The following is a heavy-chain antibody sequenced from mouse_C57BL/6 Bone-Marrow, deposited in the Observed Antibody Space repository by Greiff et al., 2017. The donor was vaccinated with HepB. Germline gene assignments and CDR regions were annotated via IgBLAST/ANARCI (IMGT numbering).Heavy chain of an antibody. CDR1: GYTFASYW. CDR2: IYPGNSDT. D-gene: IGHD1-1*01. Sequence: VQLQQSGTVLARPGASVKMSCKTSGYTFASYWMHWVKQRPGQGLEWIGAIYPGNSDTSYNQKFKGKAKLTAVTSASTAYMELSSLTNEDSAVYYCPLYYYGSSYGGDYWGQGTSVTVSS. V-gene: IGHV1-5*01. CDR3: PLYYYGSSYGGDY. J-gene: IGHJ4*01.